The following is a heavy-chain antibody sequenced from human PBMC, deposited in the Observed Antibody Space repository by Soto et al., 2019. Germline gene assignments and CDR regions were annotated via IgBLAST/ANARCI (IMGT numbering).Heavy chain of an antibody. D-gene: IGHD6-13*01. CDR2: ISGNGGDYT. CDR3: ARGHSSSWGLYNWFDP. CDR1: GFTFSTYA. Sequence: GGSLRLSCAASGFTFSTYAMSWVRQAPRKGLEWVSAISGNGGDYTYYADSVKGRFTISRDSSKNTLYLQMNSLRAEDTAVYYCARGHSSSWGLYNWFDPWGRGTLVTVSS. J-gene: IGHJ5*02. V-gene: IGHV3-23*01.